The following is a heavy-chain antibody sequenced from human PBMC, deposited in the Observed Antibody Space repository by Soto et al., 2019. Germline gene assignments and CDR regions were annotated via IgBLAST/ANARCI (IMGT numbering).Heavy chain of an antibody. CDR1: GFTFRSYG. CDR3: ARDRSSSGWYDLDY. D-gene: IGHD6-19*01. CDR2: IWSDGSNK. V-gene: IGHV3-33*01. J-gene: IGHJ4*02. Sequence: QVQLVESGGGVVQPGRSLRLACAASGFTFRSYGMHWVRQAPGKGLEWGAGIWSDGSNKDYADSVKGRFTISRDNSKNTLYLQMNRLRAEDTAVYYCARDRSSSGWYDLDYWGQGTLVTVSS.